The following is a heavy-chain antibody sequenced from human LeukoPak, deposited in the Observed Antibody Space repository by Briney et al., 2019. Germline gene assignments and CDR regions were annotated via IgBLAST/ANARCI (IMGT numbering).Heavy chain of an antibody. CDR1: GFXVSSNY. Sequence: GGSLRLSCAASGFXVSSNYMSWVRQAPGKGLEWVSVIYSGGSAYYADSVKGRFTISRHNSKNTLYLQMNSLRAEDTAVYYCAREVYDSSGYHFDYWGQGTLVTVSS. D-gene: IGHD3-22*01. J-gene: IGHJ4*02. CDR3: AREVYDSSGYHFDY. CDR2: IYSGGSA. V-gene: IGHV3-53*04.